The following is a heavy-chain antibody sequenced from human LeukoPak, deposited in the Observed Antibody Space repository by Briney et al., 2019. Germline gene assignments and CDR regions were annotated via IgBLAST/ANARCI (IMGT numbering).Heavy chain of an antibody. D-gene: IGHD3-22*01. CDR2: IYYSGST. CDR3: ARDTSSGYYWY. CDR1: GGSISSSSYY. V-gene: IGHV4-39*07. Sequence: SETLSLTCTVSGGSISSSSYYWGWIRQPPGKGLEWIGSIYYSGSTYYNPSLKSRVTISVDTSKNQFSLKLSSVTAADTAVYYCARDTSSGYYWYRGQGTLVTVSS. J-gene: IGHJ4*02.